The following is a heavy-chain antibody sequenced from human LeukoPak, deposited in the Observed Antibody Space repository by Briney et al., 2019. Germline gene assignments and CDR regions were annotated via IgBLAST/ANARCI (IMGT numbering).Heavy chain of an antibody. CDR1: GFTFSTSA. J-gene: IGHJ4*02. D-gene: IGHD3-10*01. CDR2: ISGSGNTT. Sequence: GGSLRLSCAASGFTFSTSAMHWDRQAPGKGLEYVSAISGSGNTTNYADSVKGRFTISRDNSKNTLNLQMSSLRVEDTAVYYCVKRLGGSGSYYDYWGQGTLVTVSS. CDR3: VKRLGGSGSYYDY. V-gene: IGHV3-64D*09.